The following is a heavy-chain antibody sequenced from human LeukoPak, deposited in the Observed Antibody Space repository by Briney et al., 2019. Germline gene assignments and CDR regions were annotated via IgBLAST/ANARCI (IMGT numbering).Heavy chain of an antibody. J-gene: IGHJ4*02. CDR1: GFTFSSYW. V-gene: IGHV3-7*01. Sequence: PGRSLRLSCAASGFTFSSYWMSWVRQAPGKGLEWVANIKQDGSEKYYVDSVKGRFTISRDNAKNSLYLQMNSLRAEDTAVYYCASPSLTYSGYAWRGGDYFDYWGQGTLVTVSS. D-gene: IGHD5-12*01. CDR3: ASPSLTYSGYAWRGGDYFDY. CDR2: IKQDGSEK.